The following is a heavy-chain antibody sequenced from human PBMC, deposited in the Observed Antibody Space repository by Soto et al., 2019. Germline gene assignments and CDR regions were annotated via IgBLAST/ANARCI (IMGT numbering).Heavy chain of an antibody. CDR1: GGSISSSSYY. CDR2: IYYSGST. CDR3: ARHSGRYASSWFDA. Sequence: TSETLSLTCTVSGGSISSSSYYWGWIRQPPGKGLEWIGSIYYSGSTYYNPSLKSRVTISINTSKNQMSLELTSVTAADTAVYYCARHSGRYASSWFDAWGQGTLVTVSS. V-gene: IGHV4-39*01. J-gene: IGHJ5*02. D-gene: IGHD6-13*01.